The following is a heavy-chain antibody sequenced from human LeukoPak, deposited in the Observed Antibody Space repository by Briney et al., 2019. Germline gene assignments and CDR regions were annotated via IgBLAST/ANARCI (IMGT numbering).Heavy chain of an antibody. CDR2: IGTVGDP. Sequence: GGSLGLSCAASGFTFSSYDMHWVRQATGKGLEWVSAIGTVGDPYYPGSVKGRFTISRENAKNSLYLQMISLRAGDTAVYYCARRLRYCSGGRCYNSDAFDIWGQGTMVTVSS. J-gene: IGHJ3*02. CDR1: GFTFSSYD. D-gene: IGHD2-15*01. CDR3: ARRLRYCSGGRCYNSDAFDI. V-gene: IGHV3-13*05.